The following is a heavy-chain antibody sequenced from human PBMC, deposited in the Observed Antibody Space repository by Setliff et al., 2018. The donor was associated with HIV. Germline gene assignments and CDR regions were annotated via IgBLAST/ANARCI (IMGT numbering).Heavy chain of an antibody. CDR3: ARRDGYSYGFYFDY. J-gene: IGHJ4*02. CDR2: IYYSGST. Sequence: LSLTCTVSGGSISSSTYYWGWIRQPPGKGLGWIGTIYYSGSTYYNPSLKSRLTISVDTSKNQFSLKLSSVTAADTAVYYCARRDGYSYGFYFDYWGQGTLVTVSS. V-gene: IGHV4-39*01. CDR1: GGSISSSTYY. D-gene: IGHD5-18*01.